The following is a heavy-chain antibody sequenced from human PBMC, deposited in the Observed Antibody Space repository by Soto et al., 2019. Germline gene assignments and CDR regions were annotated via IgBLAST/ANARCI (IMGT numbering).Heavy chain of an antibody. CDR2: ISFEGNNK. CDR3: ARDILPQWLTSYFFDF. D-gene: IGHD6-19*01. V-gene: IGHV3-30-3*01. J-gene: IGHJ4*02. CDR1: GFTFSRYS. Sequence: QVQLVESGGGVDQPGRSLRLSCAASGFTFSRYSMNWVRQAPGKGLEWVAVISFEGNNKYYADSVKGRFTISRDDSNNTLYLQMNTLRAEDTAVYYCARDILPQWLTSYFFDFWGQGTLVTVSS.